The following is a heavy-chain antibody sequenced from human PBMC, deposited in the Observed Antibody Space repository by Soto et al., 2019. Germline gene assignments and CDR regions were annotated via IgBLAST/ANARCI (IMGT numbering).Heavy chain of an antibody. CDR1: GFTFRTYD. D-gene: IGHD1-26*01. V-gene: IGHV3-13*01. CDR2: INTAGDT. Sequence: EVQLVEAGGGLVQPGGSLRLSCAASGFTFRTYDMHWVRQATGKGLEWVSAINTAGDTYYPGSVTGRFTISRENAKNSLYLQMNGLRAGDTAVYYCARGGPPSGNYFDYWGQGTLVTVSS. J-gene: IGHJ4*02. CDR3: ARGGPPSGNYFDY.